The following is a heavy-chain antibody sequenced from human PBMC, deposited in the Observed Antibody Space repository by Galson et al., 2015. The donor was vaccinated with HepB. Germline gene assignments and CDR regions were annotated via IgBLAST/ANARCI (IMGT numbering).Heavy chain of an antibody. CDR2: TFYRSKWHY. CDR1: GDSVSNNTAA. J-gene: IGHJ6*02. CDR3: VRVFYDDSAMDV. D-gene: IGHD2/OR15-2a*01. V-gene: IGHV6-1*01. Sequence: CAISGDSVSNNTAAWNWIRQSPSRGLEWLGRTFYRSKWHYGYAASVKSRITINPGTSKHQFSLQLNSVTTEDTAVYYCVRVFYDDSAMDVWGQGTTVTVSS.